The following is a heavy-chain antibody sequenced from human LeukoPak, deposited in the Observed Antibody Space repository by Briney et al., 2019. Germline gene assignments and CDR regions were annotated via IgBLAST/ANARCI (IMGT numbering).Heavy chain of an antibody. CDR3: ARFRKVNYYYYGMDV. D-gene: IGHD3-10*01. J-gene: IGHJ6*02. Sequence: SETLSLTCAVYGGSFSGYYWSWIRQPPGKGLVWIGEINHSGSTNYNPSLKSRVTISVDTSKNQFSLKLSSVTAADTAVYYCARFRKVNYYYYGMDVWGQGTTVTVSS. V-gene: IGHV4-34*01. CDR1: GGSFSGYY. CDR2: INHSGST.